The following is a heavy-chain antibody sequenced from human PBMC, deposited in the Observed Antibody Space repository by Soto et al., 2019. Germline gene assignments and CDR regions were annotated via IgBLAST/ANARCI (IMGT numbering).Heavy chain of an antibody. J-gene: IGHJ6*02. V-gene: IGHV1-69*13. D-gene: IGHD2-2*01. CDR2: IIPIFGTA. Sequence: ASVKVSCKASGGTFSSYAISWVRQAPGQGLEWMGGIIPIFGTANYAQKFQGRVTITADESMSTAYMELSSLRSEDTAVYYCATHRYCSSTSCSTYYYYYGMDVWGQGTTVTVSS. CDR3: ATHRYCSSTSCSTYYYYYGMDV. CDR1: GGTFSSYA.